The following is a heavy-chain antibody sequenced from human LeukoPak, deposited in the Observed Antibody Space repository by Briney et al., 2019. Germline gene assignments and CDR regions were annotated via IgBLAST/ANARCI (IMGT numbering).Heavy chain of an antibody. J-gene: IGHJ6*03. CDR1: GFTFGSYA. Sequence: PGGSLRLSCAGSGFTFGSYAMSWVRQAPGKGLEWVSAISGSGDDTYYADPVKGRFTISSDNSKNTLFLQMNSLRAEDTAVYYCAKMRSYYYYMDVWGKGSTVAVSS. V-gene: IGHV3-23*01. CDR3: AKMRSYYYYMDV. CDR2: ISGSGDDT.